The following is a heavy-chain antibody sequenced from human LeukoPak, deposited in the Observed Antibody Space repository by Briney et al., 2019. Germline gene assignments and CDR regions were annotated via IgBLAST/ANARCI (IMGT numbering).Heavy chain of an antibody. V-gene: IGHV4-34*01. CDR2: INHSGST. CDR3: AREQDSGDED. Sequence: SETLSLTCAVYGGSFSGYYWSWIRQPPGKGLEWIGEINHSGSTNYDPSLKSRVTISVDTSKNQFSLELSSVTAADTAVYYCAREQDSGDEDWGQGTLVTVSS. CDR1: GGSFSGYY. J-gene: IGHJ4*02. D-gene: IGHD5-12*01.